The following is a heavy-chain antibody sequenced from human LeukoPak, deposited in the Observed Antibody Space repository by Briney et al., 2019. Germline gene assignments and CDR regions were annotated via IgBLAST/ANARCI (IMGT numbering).Heavy chain of an antibody. CDR3: AREGGGGNDY. Sequence: PGGSLRLSCAASGFTFSSYSMSWVRQAPGKGLEWVANIKQDGSEKDYVDSVKGRSTISRDNAKNSLYLQMNSLRAEDTAVYYCAREGGGGNDYWGEGTLVTVSS. J-gene: IGHJ4*02. V-gene: IGHV3-7*01. CDR1: GFTFSSYS. D-gene: IGHD4-23*01. CDR2: IKQDGSEK.